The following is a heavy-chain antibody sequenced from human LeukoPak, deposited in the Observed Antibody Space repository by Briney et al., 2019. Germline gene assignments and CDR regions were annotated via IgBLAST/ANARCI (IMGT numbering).Heavy chain of an antibody. CDR1: GFTFSSYA. J-gene: IGHJ4*02. V-gene: IGHV3-23*01. D-gene: IGHD2-2*01. Sequence: GGSLRLSCAASGFTFSSYAMSWVRQAPGKGLEWVSAITPSGDTTYYADSVKGRFTISRDYSRSTLYLQMNSLRAEDTAVYYCATLKRGYCSTTSCLNYFDFWGQGKLVTVSS. CDR2: ITPSGDTT. CDR3: ATLKRGYCSTTSCLNYFDF.